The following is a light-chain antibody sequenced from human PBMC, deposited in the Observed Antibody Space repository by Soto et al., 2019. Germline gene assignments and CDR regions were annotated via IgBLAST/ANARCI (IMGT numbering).Light chain of an antibody. Sequence: QSALTQPASVSGSPGQSITISGTGSSSDVGSYNFVSWHQQHPGKAPKLMIYEGSKRPSGVSNRFSGSKSGNTASLTISGLQAEDEADYYCCSYAGSSTWVFGGGTKLTVL. V-gene: IGLV2-23*01. CDR2: EGS. J-gene: IGLJ3*02. CDR1: SSDVGSYNF. CDR3: CSYAGSSTWV.